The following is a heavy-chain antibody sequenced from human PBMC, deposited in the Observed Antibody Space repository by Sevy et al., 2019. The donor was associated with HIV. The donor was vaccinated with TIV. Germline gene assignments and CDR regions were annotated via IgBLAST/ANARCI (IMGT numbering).Heavy chain of an antibody. Sequence: GGSLRLSCAASGFTFSDYYMSWIRQAPGKGLEWVSYISSSGSTIYYADSVKGRFTISRDNAKNSLYLQMNSLRAEDTAVYYCARDGAAAGTLWGWRGHFDYWGQGTLVTVSS. CDR3: ARDGAAAGTLWGWRGHFDY. D-gene: IGHD6-13*01. V-gene: IGHV3-11*01. J-gene: IGHJ4*02. CDR2: ISSSGSTI. CDR1: GFTFSDYY.